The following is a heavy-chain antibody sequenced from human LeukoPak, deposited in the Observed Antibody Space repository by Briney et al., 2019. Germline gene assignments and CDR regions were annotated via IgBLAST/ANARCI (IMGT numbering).Heavy chain of an antibody. CDR2: IYHSGST. CDR3: ARGYSSFRWDWFDP. V-gene: IGHV4-4*02. J-gene: IGHJ5*02. Sequence: SETLSLTCAVSGGSISSSNWWSWVRQPPGKGLEWVGEIYHSGSTNYNPSLKSRVTISVDKSKNQFSLKLSSVTAADTAVYYCARGYSSFRWDWFDPWGQGTLVTVSS. CDR1: GGSISSSNW. D-gene: IGHD6-13*01.